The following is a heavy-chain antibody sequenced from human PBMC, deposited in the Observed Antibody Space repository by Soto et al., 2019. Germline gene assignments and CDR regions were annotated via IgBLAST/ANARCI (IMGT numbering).Heavy chain of an antibody. CDR1: GFTFSNAW. CDR3: TTLSTYYYDSSGYYYYFDY. J-gene: IGHJ4*02. D-gene: IGHD3-22*01. Sequence: EVQLVESGGGLVKPGGSLRLSCAASGFTFSNAWMSWVRQAPGTGLEWVGRIKSKTDGGTTDYAAHVKGRFTISRDDSKNTLYLQMNSLKTEDTAVYYCTTLSTYYYDSSGYYYYFDYCGQGTLVTVSS. CDR2: IKSKTDGGTT. V-gene: IGHV3-15*01.